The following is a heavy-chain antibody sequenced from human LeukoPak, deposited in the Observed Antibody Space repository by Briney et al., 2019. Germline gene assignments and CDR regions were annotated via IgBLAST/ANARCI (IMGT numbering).Heavy chain of an antibody. D-gene: IGHD3-10*01. CDR3: TTDLGTYYHGSQRLIPIDY. CDR2: IKSKTGGETT. J-gene: IGHJ4*02. Sequence: GGSLRLSCVDSGFTFTNAWMSWVRQAPGKGLEWIGRIKSKTGGETTNYAEPVRGRFTISRDDSKSAVYLQMNSLKIEDTAVYYCTTDLGTYYHGSQRLIPIDYWGQGTLVTVSS. CDR1: GFTFTNAW. V-gene: IGHV3-15*01.